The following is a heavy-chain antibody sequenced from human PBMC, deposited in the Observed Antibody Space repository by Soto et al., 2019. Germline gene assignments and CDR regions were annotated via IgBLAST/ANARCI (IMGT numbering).Heavy chain of an antibody. CDR2: INAGNGNT. Sequence: ASVKVSCKASGYTFTSYAMHWVRQAPGQRLEWMGWINAGNGNTKYSQKFQGRVTITRDTSASTAYMELSSLRSEDTAVYYCARDLFRNWGFAGWFDPWGQGTLVTVSS. CDR1: GYTFTSYA. V-gene: IGHV1-3*01. D-gene: IGHD7-27*01. J-gene: IGHJ5*02. CDR3: ARDLFRNWGFAGWFDP.